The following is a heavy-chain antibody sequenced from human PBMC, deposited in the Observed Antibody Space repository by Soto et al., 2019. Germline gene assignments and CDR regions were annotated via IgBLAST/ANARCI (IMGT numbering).Heavy chain of an antibody. CDR3: ARELELNWFDP. D-gene: IGHD1-7*01. J-gene: IGHJ5*02. CDR2: IYNSGGT. Sequence: SETLSLTCSVSGDSITNCCWTWIRQPPGKGLEWIGYIYNSGGTKYNPSLKSRVTISVDTSKNQFSLKLSSVTAADTAVYYCARELELNWFDPWGQGTLVTVSS. CDR1: GDSITNCC. V-gene: IGHV4-59*01.